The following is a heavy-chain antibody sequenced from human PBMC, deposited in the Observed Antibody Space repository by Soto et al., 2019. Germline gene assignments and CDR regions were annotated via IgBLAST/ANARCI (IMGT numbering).Heavy chain of an antibody. D-gene: IGHD3-22*01. Sequence: QVQLVQSGAEVKKPGASVKVSCKAYGYTFTSYGINWVRQAPGQGLEWLGWISAYDGYTNYAQILQGRVSMTTDTSTKTAYMELRSLRSDDTAMYYCARGGFYDSSGARNYYYYGMNVWGQGTTVTVSS. CDR3: ARGGFYDSSGARNYYYYGMNV. CDR2: ISAYDGYT. V-gene: IGHV1-18*01. J-gene: IGHJ6*02. CDR1: GYTFTSYG.